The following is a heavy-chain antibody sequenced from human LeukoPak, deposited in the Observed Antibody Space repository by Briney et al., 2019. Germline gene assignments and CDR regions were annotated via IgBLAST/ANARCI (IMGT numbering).Heavy chain of an antibody. Sequence: GGSLRLFCAASGFTFRNYWMHWVRQVAGKGLGWVSRTNGEGSFTNYADSVKGRFTASRDNARSTLFLQMTSLRAEDTAVYYCVRDSDHYSFDYWGQGTLVTVSS. D-gene: IGHD2-21*02. V-gene: IGHV3-74*01. CDR3: VRDSDHYSFDY. CDR2: TNGEGSFT. CDR1: GFTFRNYW. J-gene: IGHJ4*02.